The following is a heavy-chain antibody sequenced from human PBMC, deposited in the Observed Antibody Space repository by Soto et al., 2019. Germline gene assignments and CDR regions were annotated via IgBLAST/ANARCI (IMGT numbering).Heavy chain of an antibody. J-gene: IGHJ6*02. Sequence: TLSLTCTVSGGSISIGDYYWSGIRQPPWNGLDWIGYIYYSGSTYYNPSLKSRVTISVDTSKNQFSLKLSSVTAADTAVYYCAREDRIAVAGTGGRGYYYYGMDVWGQGTTVTVSS. D-gene: IGHD6-19*01. CDR3: AREDRIAVAGTGGRGYYYYGMDV. CDR1: GGSISIGDYY. CDR2: IYYSGST. V-gene: IGHV4-30-4*01.